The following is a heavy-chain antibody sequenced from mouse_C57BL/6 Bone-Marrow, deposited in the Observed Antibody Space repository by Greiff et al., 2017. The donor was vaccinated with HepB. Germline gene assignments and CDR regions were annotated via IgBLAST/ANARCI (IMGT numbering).Heavy chain of an antibody. CDR3: ARKYRGNDGAMDY. J-gene: IGHJ4*01. V-gene: IGHV5-15*01. CDR1: GFTFSDYG. Sequence: EVHLVESGGGLVQPGGSLKLSCAASGFTFSDYGMAWVRQAPRKGPEWVAFISNLAYSIYYADTVTGRFTISRENAKNTLYLEMSRLRSEDTAMYYFARKYRGNDGAMDYWGQGTSVTVSS. D-gene: IGHD2-2*01. CDR2: ISNLAYSI.